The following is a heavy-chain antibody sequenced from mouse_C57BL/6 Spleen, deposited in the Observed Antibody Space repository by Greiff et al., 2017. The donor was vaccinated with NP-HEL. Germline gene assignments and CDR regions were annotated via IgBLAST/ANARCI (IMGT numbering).Heavy chain of an antibody. CDR1: GYTFTSYW. CDR2: IYPGSGST. D-gene: IGHD2-4*01. J-gene: IGHJ3*01. CDR3: ARYYDYDGFAY. V-gene: IGHV1-55*01. Sequence: QVQLQQPGAELVKPGASVKMSCKASGYTFTSYWITWVQPRPGPGLEWIGDIYPGSGSTNYNEKLKSKATLTVDTSSSTAYMQLSSLTSEDSAVYYCARYYDYDGFAYWGQGTLVTVSA.